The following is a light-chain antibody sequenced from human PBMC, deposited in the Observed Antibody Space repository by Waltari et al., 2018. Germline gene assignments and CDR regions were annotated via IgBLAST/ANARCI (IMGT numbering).Light chain of an antibody. CDR3: VLYMGGGIWV. V-gene: IGLV8-61*01. CDR2: STN. Sequence: QTVVTQDPSFSVSPARTVPLPYTSRSRPVSTLYHPSWYQQTPGQAPRTLIYSTNTRSSGVPDRFAGSILGNKAALTITGAQADDESDYYCVLYMGGGIWVFGGGTKLTVL. J-gene: IGLJ3*02. CDR1: SRPVSTLYH.